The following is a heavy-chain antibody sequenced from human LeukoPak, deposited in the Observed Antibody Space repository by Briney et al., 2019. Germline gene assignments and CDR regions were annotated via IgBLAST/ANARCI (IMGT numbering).Heavy chain of an antibody. CDR1: GFIFSLYC. J-gene: IGHJ4*02. CDR3: VRDFRSADY. Sequence: QTGGSLRLSCAASGFIFSLYCMHWVRQAPGKGPMWGSRICPDGTGISYADSVKARFTTSRDNAKNTVYLQMNGLREEDTAVYYCVRDFRSADYWGQGTLVTVSS. CDR2: ICPDGTGI. V-gene: IGHV3-74*01.